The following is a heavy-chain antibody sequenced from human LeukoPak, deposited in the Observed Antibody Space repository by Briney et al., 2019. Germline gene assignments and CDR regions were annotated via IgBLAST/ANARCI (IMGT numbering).Heavy chain of an antibody. J-gene: IGHJ4*02. CDR1: GFTFSNYW. CDR3: AKGIELWLTYFDH. Sequence: GGSLRLSCAASGFTFSNYWMNWVRQAPGKGLVWVSRIKNDGGTSYADSVKGRFTISRDNAKNTLSLQMNSLRAEDTAVYYCAKGIELWLTYFDHWGQGTLVTVSS. V-gene: IGHV3-74*01. D-gene: IGHD5-18*01. CDR2: IKNDGGT.